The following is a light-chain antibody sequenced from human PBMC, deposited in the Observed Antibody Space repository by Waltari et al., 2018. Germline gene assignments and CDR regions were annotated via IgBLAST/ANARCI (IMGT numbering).Light chain of an antibody. CDR1: QSIRSY. Sequence: DIQMTQSPSSLSASVGDRVTITCRASQSIRSYLNWYQQKPGKAPKLLIYAASSLQSGVPSRFSGSVSGTDFTLTISSLQPEDFATYYCQQSYSTPPYTFGQGTKLEIK. CDR3: QQSYSTPPYT. CDR2: AAS. V-gene: IGKV1-39*01. J-gene: IGKJ2*01.